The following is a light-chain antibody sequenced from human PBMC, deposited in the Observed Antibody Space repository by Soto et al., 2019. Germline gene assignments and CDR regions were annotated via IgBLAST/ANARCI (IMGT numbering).Light chain of an antibody. CDR2: KVR. V-gene: IGLV2-14*01. Sequence: QSALTQPASVSGSPGQSVTISCTGSSSDVGGYKYVSWYQQHPGEAPKLIIRKVRSRPSGVSSRFAGSKSGNAASLTISGLQAEDEDYYCCTLYASSGTLVFGVGTKVTVL. CDR3: TLYASSGTLV. J-gene: IGLJ3*02. CDR1: SSDVGGYKY.